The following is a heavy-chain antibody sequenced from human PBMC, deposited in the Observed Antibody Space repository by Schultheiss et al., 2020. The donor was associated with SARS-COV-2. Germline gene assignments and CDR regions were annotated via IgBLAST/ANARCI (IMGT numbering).Heavy chain of an antibody. CDR1: GFSLSTSGVG. J-gene: IGHJ6*02. CDR3: ARSPMVRGVIIDYYYGMDV. Sequence: SGPTLVKPTQTLTLTCTFSGFSLSTSGVGVSWIRQPPGKALEWLAHIFSNDEKSYSTSLKSRLTISKDTSKSQVVLTMTNMDPVDTATYYCARSPMVRGVIIDYYYGMDVWGQGTTVTVSS. CDR2: IFSNDEK. D-gene: IGHD3-10*01. V-gene: IGHV2-26*01.